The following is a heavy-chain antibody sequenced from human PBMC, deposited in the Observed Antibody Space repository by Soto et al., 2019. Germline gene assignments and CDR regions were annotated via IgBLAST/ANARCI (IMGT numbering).Heavy chain of an antibody. V-gene: IGHV3-74*01. J-gene: IGHJ4*02. CDR1: GFTFSSYW. CDR2: INSDGSST. D-gene: IGHD1-26*01. Sequence: PGGSLRLSCAASGFTFSSYWMHWVRQAPGKGLVWVSRINSDGSSTSYADSVKGRFTISRDNAKNTLYLHMNSLRVDDTAVYFCAKDRFGIVGPVDYWGQGTLVTVSS. CDR3: AKDRFGIVGPVDY.